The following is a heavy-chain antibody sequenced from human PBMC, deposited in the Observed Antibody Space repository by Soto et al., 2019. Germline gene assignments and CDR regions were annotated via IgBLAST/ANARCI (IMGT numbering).Heavy chain of an antibody. D-gene: IGHD5-12*01. V-gene: IGHV3-30-3*01. J-gene: IGHJ6*02. Sequence: PGGSLRLSCAASGVTFSSYAMHWVRQAPGKGLEWVAVISYDGSNKYYADSVKGRFTISRDNSKNTLYLQMNSLRAEDTAVYYCARDRGGYSGYDYYYYYYGMDVWGQGTTVTVSS. CDR3: ARDRGGYSGYDYYYYYYGMDV. CDR2: ISYDGSNK. CDR1: GVTFSSYA.